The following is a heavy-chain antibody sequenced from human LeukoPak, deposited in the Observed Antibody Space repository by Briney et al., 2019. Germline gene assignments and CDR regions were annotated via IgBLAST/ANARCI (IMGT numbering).Heavy chain of an antibody. CDR2: MSPNSGNT. J-gene: IGHJ4*02. V-gene: IGHV1-8*01. CDR3: ARRGSIAVAVLGY. D-gene: IGHD6-19*01. Sequence: ASVKVSCKASGYTFTSYDINWVRQATGQGLEWMGWMSPNSGNTGYAQKFQGRVTMTRNTSISTAYMELSSLRSEDTAVYYCARRGSIAVAVLGYWGQGTLVTVSS. CDR1: GYTFTSYD.